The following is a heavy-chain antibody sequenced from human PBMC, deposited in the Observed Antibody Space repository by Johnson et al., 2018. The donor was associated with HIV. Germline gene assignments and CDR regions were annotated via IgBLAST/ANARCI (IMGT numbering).Heavy chain of an antibody. V-gene: IGHV3-30*04. D-gene: IGHD2-15*01. Sequence: VQLVESGGGVVQPGTSLRLSCAISGFTFSNYIMHWVRKAPGKGPEWVAGISYDGKNKDYGQSVRGRVTISRDNSKSTLILQMDSLRADDTAVYYCARDRIQWWSYVGTFDVWGQGTTVTVSS. CDR2: ISYDGKNK. J-gene: IGHJ3*01. CDR3: ARDRIQWWSYVGTFDV. CDR1: GFTFSNYI.